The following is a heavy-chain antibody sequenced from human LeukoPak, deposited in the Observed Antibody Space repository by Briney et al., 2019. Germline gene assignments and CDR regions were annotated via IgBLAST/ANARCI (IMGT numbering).Heavy chain of an antibody. Sequence: SETLSLTCTVFGGSISESSYYWGWIRQSPGKGLEWIGSISNSGSTHYNPSLKSRVNISIDTSKNQFSLKLNSVTAADTAVFYCAKDRGYGSGTFSRNNWFDPWGQGTLVIVSS. J-gene: IGHJ5*02. CDR2: ISNSGST. D-gene: IGHD3-10*01. V-gene: IGHV4-39*07. CDR3: AKDRGYGSGTFSRNNWFDP. CDR1: GGSISESSYY.